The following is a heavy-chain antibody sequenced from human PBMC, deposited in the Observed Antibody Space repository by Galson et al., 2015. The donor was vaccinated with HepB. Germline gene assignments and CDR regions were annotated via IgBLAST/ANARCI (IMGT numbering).Heavy chain of an antibody. J-gene: IGHJ6*02. CDR2: IYYSGST. CDR3: ARHGAGTWYAYYGLDV. D-gene: IGHD3-10*01. V-gene: IGHV4-39*01. CDR1: GDSISSVNYY. Sequence: TLSLTCTVSGDSISSVNYYWGWVRQSPGRGLEWIGSIYYSGSTYYNPSLKGRLSMSVDTSTNQFSLTLGSVTAADTAVYYCARHGAGTWYAYYGLDVWGQGTTVAVSS.